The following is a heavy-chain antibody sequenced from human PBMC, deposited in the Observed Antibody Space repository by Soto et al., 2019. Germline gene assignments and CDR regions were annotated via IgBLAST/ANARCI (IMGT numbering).Heavy chain of an antibody. J-gene: IGHJ4*02. CDR2: IYPGNPDT. CDR3: ARGGYGGSPVDY. Sequence: GESLKISCKGSGYRFISSWIGWVRQMPGKGLEWMGTIYPGNPDTRYSPSFQGQVTISADKSISTAYLQWRSLKAADNAIYFCARGGYGGSPVDYWGQGTQVTVSS. CDR1: GYRFISSW. V-gene: IGHV5-51*01. D-gene: IGHD2-15*01.